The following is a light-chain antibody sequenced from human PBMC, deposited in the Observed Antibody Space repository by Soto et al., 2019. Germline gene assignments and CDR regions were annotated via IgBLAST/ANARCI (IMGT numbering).Light chain of an antibody. Sequence: EIVMTQSPATLSVSPGERATLSCRASKSVSSNLAWYQQKPGQTPKLLISVASTRATGIPARFSVSGSGTEFTLAISSLQSDAFAVYYCQQYNVWPLTFGGGTKVEFK. V-gene: IGKV3-15*01. J-gene: IGKJ4*01. CDR3: QQYNVWPLT. CDR1: KSVSSN. CDR2: VAS.